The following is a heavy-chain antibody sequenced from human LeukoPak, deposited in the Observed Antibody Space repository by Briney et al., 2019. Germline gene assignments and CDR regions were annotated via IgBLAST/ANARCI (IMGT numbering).Heavy chain of an antibody. Sequence: SETLSLTCSVSGVSISSYYWSWIRQSPGKGLEWIGYIYYSGSTNYNPSLKSRVTISVDTSKNQFSPKLSSVTAADTALYYCARVRGYSYGPFDYWGQGTLVTVSS. V-gene: IGHV4-59*01. CDR3: ARVRGYSYGPFDY. D-gene: IGHD5-18*01. J-gene: IGHJ4*02. CDR1: GVSISSYY. CDR2: IYYSGST.